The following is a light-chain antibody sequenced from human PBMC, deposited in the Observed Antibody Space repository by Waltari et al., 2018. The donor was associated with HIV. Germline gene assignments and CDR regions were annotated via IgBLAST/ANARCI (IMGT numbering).Light chain of an antibody. J-gene: IGLJ1*01. CDR1: SSNIGNNA. Sequence: QSVLTQPPSVSEAPRQRVTISCSGSSSNIGNNAVSWYQQHPGKAPKLLICYDALLPSGVSDRFSGSKSGTSASLAISGLQSEDEADYYCAAWDDSLNGYVFGTGTQVTV. CDR2: YDA. V-gene: IGLV1-36*01. CDR3: AAWDDSLNGYV.